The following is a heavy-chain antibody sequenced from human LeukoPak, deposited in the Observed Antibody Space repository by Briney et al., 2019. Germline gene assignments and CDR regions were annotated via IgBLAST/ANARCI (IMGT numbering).Heavy chain of an antibody. D-gene: IGHD1-1*01. Sequence: GGSLRLSCAASGFPFRSHSMSWVRQAPGQGLEWVAFISTSSTFIDYGDSVKGRFNISRDNAKNSLYLQIDSLSAEDTALYYCARGADNYYYYRYMDVWGKGTTVTVSS. CDR3: ARGADNYYYYRYMDV. V-gene: IGHV3-21*01. CDR2: ISTSSTFI. CDR1: GFPFRSHS. J-gene: IGHJ6*03.